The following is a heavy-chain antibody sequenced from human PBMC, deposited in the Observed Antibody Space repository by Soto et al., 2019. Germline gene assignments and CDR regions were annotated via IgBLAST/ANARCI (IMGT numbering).Heavy chain of an antibody. Sequence: QVQLVESGGGVVQAGVSLRLSCATSGFPFSHYAMHWVRQSPGKGLEWVALIWHDGSNEHYVDSVKGRFTISRDNVNNTLHLQLNNLRAEDTAVYYCARESEDLTSNFDYWGQGTLVTVSS. CDR1: GFPFSHYA. CDR2: IWHDGSNE. V-gene: IGHV3-33*01. CDR3: ARESEDLTSNFDY. J-gene: IGHJ4*02.